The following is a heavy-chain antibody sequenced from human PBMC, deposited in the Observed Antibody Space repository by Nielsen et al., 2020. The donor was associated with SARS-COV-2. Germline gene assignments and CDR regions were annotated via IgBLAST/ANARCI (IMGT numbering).Heavy chain of an antibody. J-gene: IGHJ4*02. V-gene: IGHV4-4*02. Sequence: SETLSLTCAVSGGSISSSNWWSWVRQPPGKGLEWIGEIYHSGSTNYNPSLKSRVTISVDKSKNQFSLKLSSVTAADTAVYYCARLYYDSSGRPYCFDYWGQGTLVTVSS. D-gene: IGHD3-22*01. CDR2: IYHSGST. CDR3: ARLYYDSSGRPYCFDY. CDR1: GGSISSSNW.